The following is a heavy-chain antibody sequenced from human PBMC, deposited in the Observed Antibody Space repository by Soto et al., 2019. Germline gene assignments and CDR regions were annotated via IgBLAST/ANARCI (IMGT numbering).Heavy chain of an antibody. CDR2: IKYSGTT. J-gene: IGHJ6*02. V-gene: IGHV4-39*01. D-gene: IGHD3-3*01. CDR1: GGSISSSRCH. CDR3: ARVRGYDFWSGYYLDYYYGMDV. Sequence: SETLSLTCTVSGGSISSSRCHWGWIRQPPGKGLEWIASIKYSGTTFYNPSLKSRVTLSVDTSKNQFALKLSSVTAAETAVYYCARVRGYDFWSGYYLDYYYGMDVWGQGTTVT.